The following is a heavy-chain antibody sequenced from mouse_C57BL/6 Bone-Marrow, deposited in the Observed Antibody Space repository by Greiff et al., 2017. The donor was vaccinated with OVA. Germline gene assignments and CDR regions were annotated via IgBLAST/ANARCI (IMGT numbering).Heavy chain of an antibody. J-gene: IGHJ4*01. Sequence: EVQVVESGGGLVQPKGSLKLSCAASGFSFNTYAMNWVRQAPGKGLEWVARIRSKSNNYATYYADSVKDRFTISRDDSESMLYLQMNNLKTEDTAMYYCVRSYYYGSSYYAMDYWGQGTSVTVSS. D-gene: IGHD1-1*01. CDR3: VRSYYYGSSYYAMDY. V-gene: IGHV10-1*01. CDR2: IRSKSNNYAT. CDR1: GFSFNTYA.